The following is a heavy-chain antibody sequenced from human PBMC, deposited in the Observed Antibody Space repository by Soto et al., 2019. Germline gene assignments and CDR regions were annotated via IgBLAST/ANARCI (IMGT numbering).Heavy chain of an antibody. CDR3: ASGGTVTTGYCYYGMDV. CDR1: GYTFTGYY. Sequence: ASVKVSCKASGYTFTGYYMHWVRQAPGQGLEWMGWINPNSGGTNYAQKFQGRVTMTRDTSISTAYMELSRLRSDDTAVYYCASGGTVTTGYCYYGMDVWGQGTTVTVSS. D-gene: IGHD4-4*01. V-gene: IGHV1-2*02. J-gene: IGHJ6*02. CDR2: INPNSGGT.